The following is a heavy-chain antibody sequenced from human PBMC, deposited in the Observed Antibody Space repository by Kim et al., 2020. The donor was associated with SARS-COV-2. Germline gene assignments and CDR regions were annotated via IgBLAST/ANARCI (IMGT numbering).Heavy chain of an antibody. V-gene: IGHV1-3*01. CDR2: INCGSGNT. CDR1: GYTFTTYA. Sequence: ASVKVSCKASGYTFTTYAMHWVRQAPGQRLEWMGWINCGSGNTKYSQRFQDRITITRDTSASSAYMELSSLRSEDTAVYYCAREGGFSGSTQAGMDVWGQ. D-gene: IGHD3-10*01. CDR3: AREGGFSGSTQAGMDV. J-gene: IGHJ6*02.